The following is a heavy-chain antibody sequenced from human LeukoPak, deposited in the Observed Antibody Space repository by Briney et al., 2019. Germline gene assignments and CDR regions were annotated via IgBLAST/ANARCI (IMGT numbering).Heavy chain of an antibody. D-gene: IGHD6-13*01. CDR2: ISGSGATK. Sequence: PGGSLRLSCAASGLTFSSYDMSWVRQAPGKGLEWVSIISGSGATKYYADSVKGRFTISRDNTKNSLFLQMNSLRAEDAAVYYCAREPPVVEAVGTADYWGQGTLVTVSS. CDR3: AREPPVVEAVGTADY. CDR1: GLTFSSYD. V-gene: IGHV3-23*01. J-gene: IGHJ4*02.